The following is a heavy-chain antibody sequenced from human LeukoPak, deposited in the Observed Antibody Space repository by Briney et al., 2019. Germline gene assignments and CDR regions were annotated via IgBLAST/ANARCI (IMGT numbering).Heavy chain of an antibody. J-gene: IGHJ4*02. CDR1: GGSISSYY. CDR3: ARVSSGWDRTQFDY. D-gene: IGHD6-19*01. V-gene: IGHV4-4*07. CDR2: IYTSGST. Sequence: SETLSLTCTVSGGSISSYYWSWIRQPAGKGLEWIGRIYTSGSTNYNPSLKSRVTISVDTSKNQFSLKLSSVTAADTAVYYCARVSSGWDRTQFDYWGQGTLVTVSS.